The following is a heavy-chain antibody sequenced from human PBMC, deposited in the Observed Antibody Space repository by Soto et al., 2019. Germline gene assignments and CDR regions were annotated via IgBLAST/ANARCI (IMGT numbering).Heavy chain of an antibody. Sequence: QLLLQESGPGLVKPSETLSLTCTVSGDSISTSNYYWGWIRQPPGEGLEWIGHIFYSGGTYYNPSLKSRVTISVDTSKNQFSLKLNSITAADTAVYFCARRGGGDYPFDSWGQGMLVTVSS. V-gene: IGHV4-39*01. D-gene: IGHD4-17*01. CDR2: IFYSGGT. CDR3: ARRGGGDYPFDS. CDR1: GDSISTSNYY. J-gene: IGHJ4*02.